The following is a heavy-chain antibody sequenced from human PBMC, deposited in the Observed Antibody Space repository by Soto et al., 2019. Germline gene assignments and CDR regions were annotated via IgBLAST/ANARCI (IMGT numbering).Heavy chain of an antibody. D-gene: IGHD2-2*01. CDR3: ARRPRYCSSTSCYVPFDY. V-gene: IGHV4-4*08. CDR1: DGTISTYY. J-gene: IGHJ4*02. Sequence: TSEPMSLTCTVSDGTISTYYWTWIRQPPGKGLEWIGYIYSSGITYYNPSLKSRVTICVDTSKNQFSLKLSSVTAADTAVYYCARRPRYCSSTSCYVPFDYWGQGTLVTVS. CDR2: IYSSGIT.